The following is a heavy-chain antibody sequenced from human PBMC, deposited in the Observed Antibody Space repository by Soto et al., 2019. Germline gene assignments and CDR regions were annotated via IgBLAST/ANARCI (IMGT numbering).Heavy chain of an antibody. CDR3: ARLEGFSTISYYFGF. J-gene: IGHJ4*02. CDR2: IYYRGNA. D-gene: IGHD3-3*01. Sequence: QLQLQESDPGLVKPSETLSLNFSVSDDSINSDKYYWCWIRQPPGKGLEWIGSIYYRGNAYYNPYLQTRVTIYLDKSKSQFSLKLNSVTAADSAVYSGARLEGFSTISYYFGFWCPGALGTVSS. CDR1: DDSINSDKYY. V-gene: IGHV4-39*01.